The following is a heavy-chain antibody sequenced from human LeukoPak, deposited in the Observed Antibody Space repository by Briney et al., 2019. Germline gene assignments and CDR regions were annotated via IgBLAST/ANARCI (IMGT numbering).Heavy chain of an antibody. D-gene: IGHD6-13*01. CDR1: GYTFTSYY. CDR3: ARGIDSSSADY. J-gene: IGHJ4*02. V-gene: IGHV1-2*04. Sequence: ASVKVSCKASGYTFTSYYMHWVRQAPGQGLEWMGWINPNSGSTNYAQKFQGWVTMTRDTSISTAYMELSRLRSDDTAVYYCARGIDSSSADYWGQGTLVTVSS. CDR2: INPNSGST.